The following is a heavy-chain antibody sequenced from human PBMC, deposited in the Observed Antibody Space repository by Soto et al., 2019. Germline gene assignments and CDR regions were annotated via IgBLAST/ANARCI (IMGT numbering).Heavy chain of an antibody. CDR1: GYTFTSYG. V-gene: IGHV1-18*01. J-gene: IGHJ3*02. CDR2: IGAYNGNT. CDR3: ARDYSRYCSSTSCIGSDAFDI. D-gene: IGHD2-2*01. Sequence: ASVKVSCKASGYTFTSYGISWVRQAPGQGLEWMGWIGAYNGNTNYAQKLQGRVTMTTDTSTSTAYMELRSLRSDDTAVYYCARDYSRYCSSTSCIGSDAFDIWGQGTMVTVSS.